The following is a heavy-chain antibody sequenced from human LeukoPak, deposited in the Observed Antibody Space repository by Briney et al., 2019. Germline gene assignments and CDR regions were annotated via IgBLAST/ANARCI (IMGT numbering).Heavy chain of an antibody. V-gene: IGHV1-69*13. CDR2: IIPIFSTI. Sequence: GASVKVSCKASGGTFSSYAFSWVRQAPGQGLEWMGGIIPIFSTINYAQKFQGRVTITADESTSTAYMELSSLRSEDTAVYYCARGDGYRHYYYMDVWGKGTSVTISS. CDR1: GGTFSSYA. D-gene: IGHD5-24*01. J-gene: IGHJ6*03. CDR3: ARGDGYRHYYYMDV.